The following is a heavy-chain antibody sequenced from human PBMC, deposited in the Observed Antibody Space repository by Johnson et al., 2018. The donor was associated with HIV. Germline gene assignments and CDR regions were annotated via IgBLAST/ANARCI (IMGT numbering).Heavy chain of an antibody. J-gene: IGHJ3*02. D-gene: IGHD3-16*01. V-gene: IGHV3-9*01. Sequence: VQLVESGGGLVQPGGSLRLSCAASGFTFDDYAMHWVRQAPGKGLEWVSGISWNSGRIGYADSVKGRFTISRDNAKNSLYLQMNSLRARDTALYYCAKAGYDYVWGSYKGAFDSGGQGTMVTVSS. CDR3: AKAGYDYVWGSYKGAFDS. CDR1: GFTFDDYA. CDR2: ISWNSGRI.